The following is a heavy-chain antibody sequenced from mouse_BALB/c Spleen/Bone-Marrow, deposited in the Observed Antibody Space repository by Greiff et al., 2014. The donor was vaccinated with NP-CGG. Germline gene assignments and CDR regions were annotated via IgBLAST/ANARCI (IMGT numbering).Heavy chain of an antibody. CDR3: ARFRSYTMDF. V-gene: IGHV1-9*01. Sequence: QVQLQQSGAELMKPGASVKISCKATGYTFSNLWIEWMKQRPGHGLEWIGEILPGSDSTKYHEKSKGKATFTADPSTKTVYMQLSSLTSEDSAVYYCARFRSYTMDFWGQGTSVTVSS. CDR1: GYTFSNLW. J-gene: IGHJ4*01. CDR2: ILPGSDST.